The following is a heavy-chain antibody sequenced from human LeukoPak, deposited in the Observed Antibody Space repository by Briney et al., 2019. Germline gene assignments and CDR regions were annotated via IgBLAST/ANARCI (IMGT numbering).Heavy chain of an antibody. CDR2: ISGSGGST. CDR1: GFTFSSYG. J-gene: IGHJ6*03. CDR3: AKDLYSYGYGSYYYYMDV. Sequence: PGGCLRLSCAASGFTFSSYGMSWVRQAPGKGLEWVSAISGSGGSTYYADSVKGRFTISRDNSKNTLYLQMNSLRAEDTAVYYCAKDLYSYGYGSYYYYMDVWGKGTTVTVSS. D-gene: IGHD5-18*01. V-gene: IGHV3-23*01.